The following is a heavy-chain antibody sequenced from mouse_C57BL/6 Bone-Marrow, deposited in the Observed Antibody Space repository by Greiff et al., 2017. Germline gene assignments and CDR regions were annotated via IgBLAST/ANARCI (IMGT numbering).Heavy chain of an antibody. V-gene: IGHV5-4*03. CDR3: ARGGLMATPFDY. Sequence: EVKLVESGGGLVKPGGSLKLSCAASGFTFSSYAMSWVRQTPEKRLEWVATISDGGSYTYYPDNVKGRFTISRDKAKNNLYLQMSHLKSEDTAMYYCARGGLMATPFDYWGQGTTLPVSS. J-gene: IGHJ2*01. CDR1: GFTFSSYA. CDR2: ISDGGSYT. D-gene: IGHD2-2*01.